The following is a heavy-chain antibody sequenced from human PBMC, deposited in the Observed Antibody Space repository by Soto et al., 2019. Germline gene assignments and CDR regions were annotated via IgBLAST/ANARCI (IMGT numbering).Heavy chain of an antibody. J-gene: IGHJ6*02. CDR1: GFTLSTYA. CDR3: ARWGAAVYRYYYGMDV. V-gene: IGHV3-48*02. Sequence: GGSLRLSCAASGFTLSTYAMNWVRQAPGKGLEWVSYISSSSSTIYYADSVKGRFTISRDNAKNSLYLQMNSLRDEDTAVYYCARWGAAVYRYYYGMDVWGQGTTVTVSS. D-gene: IGHD6-13*01. CDR2: ISSSSSTI.